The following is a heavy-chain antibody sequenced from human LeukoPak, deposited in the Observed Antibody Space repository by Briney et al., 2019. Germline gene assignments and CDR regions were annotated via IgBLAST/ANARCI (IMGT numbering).Heavy chain of an antibody. D-gene: IGHD6-13*01. CDR2: ISGSGGST. CDR3: ATDVAAAGPPLDY. CDR1: GFTFSSYA. J-gene: IGHJ4*02. Sequence: GGSLRLSCAASGFTFSSYAMSWVRQAPGKGLEWVSAISGSGGSTYYADSVKGRFTISRDNSKDTLYLQMNSLRAEDTAVYYCATDVAAAGPPLDYWGQGTLVTVSS. V-gene: IGHV3-23*01.